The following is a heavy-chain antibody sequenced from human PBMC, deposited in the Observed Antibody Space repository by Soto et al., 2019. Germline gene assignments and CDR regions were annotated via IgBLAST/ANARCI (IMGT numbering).Heavy chain of an antibody. CDR3: AKVWYNWNYFDY. Sequence: LSLTCTVSGGSISSGDYYWSWIRQPPGKGLEWIGYIYYSGSTYYNPSLKSRVTMSLGKSKNQFSLSLESVTAADAAVYYCAKVWYNWNYFDYWGQGIRVTVSS. J-gene: IGHJ4*02. D-gene: IGHD1-20*01. CDR1: GGSISSGDYY. CDR2: IYYSGST. V-gene: IGHV4-30-4*01.